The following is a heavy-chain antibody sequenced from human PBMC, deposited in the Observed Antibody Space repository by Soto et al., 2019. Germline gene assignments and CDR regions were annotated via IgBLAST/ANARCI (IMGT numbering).Heavy chain of an antibody. D-gene: IGHD1-26*01. CDR1: GGSISSSNYY. CDR2: IYYTEGT. Sequence: LSLTWTVSGGSISSSNYYWAWIRQPPGKGLEWIGNIYYTEGTYYNPSLKSRVTISVDTSKNQVSLRLFSVTAADTAVYYCVSAAKWELLFDYWGQGTLVTVSS. CDR3: VSAAKWELLFDY. V-gene: IGHV4-39*01. J-gene: IGHJ4*02.